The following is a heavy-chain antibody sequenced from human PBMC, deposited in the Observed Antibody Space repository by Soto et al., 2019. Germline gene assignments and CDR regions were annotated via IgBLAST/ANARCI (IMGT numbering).Heavy chain of an antibody. J-gene: IGHJ4*02. CDR3: ERGVAGSGFDL. D-gene: IGHD6-19*01. Sequence: SQTLSLTCVISGDSVSSNTAAWNWIRSSPSGGLEWLGRTYYRSNWRHDYAVSVKSRITVNPDTSKNHFSLQLNSVTPDDTAVYYCERGVAGSGFDLWGQGTLVTVSS. CDR1: GDSVSSNTAA. CDR2: TYYRSNWRH. V-gene: IGHV6-1*01.